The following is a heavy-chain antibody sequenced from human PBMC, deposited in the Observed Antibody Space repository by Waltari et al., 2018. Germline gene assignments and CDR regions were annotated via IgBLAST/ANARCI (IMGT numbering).Heavy chain of an antibody. CDR1: GYSLTESA. V-gene: IGHV1-24*01. CDR2: FEPKYGEA. J-gene: IGHJ5*02. Sequence: QVQLVQSGAEVKKPGASVKVSCRVSGYSLTESALHWVRQAPGKGLEWLGGFEPKYGEAVYAQEFQGRVTMTEDTSKDTAYMELSSLTYEDTAVYYCTRDRVGYCSGGTCYSRWFDPWGQGTLVTVSS. D-gene: IGHD2-15*01. CDR3: TRDRVGYCSGGTCYSRWFDP.